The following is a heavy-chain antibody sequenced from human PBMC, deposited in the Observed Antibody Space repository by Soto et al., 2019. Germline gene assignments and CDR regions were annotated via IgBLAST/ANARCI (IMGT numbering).Heavy chain of an antibody. CDR1: GYTFTSYY. CDR3: ARGGYDYVWGSYRYTDWFDP. J-gene: IGHJ5*02. CDR2: INPSGGST. V-gene: IGHV1-46*01. D-gene: IGHD3-16*02. Sequence: ASVKVSCKASGYTFTSYYMHWVRQAPGQGLEGMGIINPSGGSTSYAQKFQGRVTMTRDTSTSTVYMELSSLRSEDTAVYYCARGGYDYVWGSYRYTDWFDPWGQGTLVTVSS.